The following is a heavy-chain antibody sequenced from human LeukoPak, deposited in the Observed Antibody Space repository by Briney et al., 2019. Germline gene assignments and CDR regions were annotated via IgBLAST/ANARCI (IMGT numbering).Heavy chain of an antibody. D-gene: IGHD3-10*01. V-gene: IGHV4-59*01. CDR1: GGFISSYY. CDR3: ARGHRRLLWFGVHYYYYYMDV. Sequence: SSQTLSLTCTVSGGFISSYYWSWIRQPPGKGLEWIGYIYYSGSTNYNPSLKSRVTISVDTSKNQFSLKLSSVTAADTAVYYCARGHRRLLWFGVHYYYYYMDVWGKGTTVTVSS. CDR2: IYYSGST. J-gene: IGHJ6*03.